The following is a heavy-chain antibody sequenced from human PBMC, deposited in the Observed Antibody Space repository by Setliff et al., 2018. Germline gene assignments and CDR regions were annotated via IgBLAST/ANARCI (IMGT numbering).Heavy chain of an antibody. CDR2: VYSNVGT. CDR1: GGSISSGIYY. Sequence: PSETLSLTCTVSGGSISSGIYYWSWIRQPAGKGLEWIGRVYSNVGTNFNPSLKSRVTMSVDASKNQISLKLMSVTAADTAVYYCASRNSDGGPEYFQHWGQGALVTVSS. D-gene: IGHD1-26*01. V-gene: IGHV4-61*02. CDR3: ASRNSDGGPEYFQH. J-gene: IGHJ1*01.